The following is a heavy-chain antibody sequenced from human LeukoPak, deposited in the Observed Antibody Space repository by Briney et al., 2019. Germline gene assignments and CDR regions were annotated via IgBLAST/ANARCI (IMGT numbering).Heavy chain of an antibody. CDR1: GYTFTDYY. J-gene: IGHJ6*02. CDR3: ARDHCTSSGCYEYYYYGMDV. Sequence: ASVQVSCKASGYTFTDYYLQWVRQAPGQGLEGMGWINPNSGGTNSAQKFQGRVTMTRDTSVSTAYMELSRLRSDDTAVYYCARDHCTSSGCYEYYYYGMDVWGQGTTVTVSS. D-gene: IGHD2-2*01. V-gene: IGHV1-2*02. CDR2: INPNSGGT.